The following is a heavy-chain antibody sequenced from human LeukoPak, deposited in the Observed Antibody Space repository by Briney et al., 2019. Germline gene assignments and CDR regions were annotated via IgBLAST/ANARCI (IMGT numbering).Heavy chain of an antibody. D-gene: IGHD5-12*01. J-gene: IGHJ4*02. Sequence: ASVKVSCKVSGYTLTELSMHWVRQAPGKGREGMGGFDPEDGETIYAQKFQGRVTMTEDTSTDTAYMELSSLRSEDTAVYYCATALVATITGNFDYWGQGTLVTVSS. CDR3: ATALVATITGNFDY. V-gene: IGHV1-24*01. CDR2: FDPEDGET. CDR1: GYTLTELS.